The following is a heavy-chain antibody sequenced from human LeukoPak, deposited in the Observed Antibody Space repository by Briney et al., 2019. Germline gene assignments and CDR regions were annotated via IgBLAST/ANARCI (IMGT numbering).Heavy chain of an antibody. CDR3: ARDRVVGATTRNGMDV. V-gene: IGHV1-69*13. J-gene: IGHJ6*02. CDR2: IIPIFGTA. D-gene: IGHD1-26*01. Sequence: ASVKASCKASGGTFSSYAISWVRQAPGQGLEWMGGIIPIFGTANYAQKFQGRVTITADESTSTVYMELSSLRSEDTAVYYCARDRVVGATTRNGMDVWGQGTTVTVSS. CDR1: GGTFSSYA.